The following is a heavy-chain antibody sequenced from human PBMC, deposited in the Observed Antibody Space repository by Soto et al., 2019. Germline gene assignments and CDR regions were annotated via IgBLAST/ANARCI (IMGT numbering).Heavy chain of an antibody. D-gene: IGHD3-22*01. J-gene: IGHJ3*02. CDR2: ISYDGSNK. CDR1: GFTFSSYA. CDR3: ARGDYHDISGPFSDAFDI. Sequence: PGGSLRLSCAASGFTFSSYAMHWVRQAPGKGLEWVAVISYDGSNKYYADSVKGRFTISRDNAKNSVYLQMNSLRVEDTAVYYCARGDYHDISGPFSDAFDIWGQGTMVTVSS. V-gene: IGHV3-30-3*01.